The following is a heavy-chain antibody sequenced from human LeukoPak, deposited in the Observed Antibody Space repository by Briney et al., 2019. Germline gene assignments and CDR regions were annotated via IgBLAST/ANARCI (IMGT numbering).Heavy chain of an antibody. D-gene: IGHD3-22*01. CDR3: AKGAGDSSGYYYHDAFDI. Sequence: GGSLRLSCAASGFTFDDYAMHWVRQAPGKGLEWVSGISWNSGSIDYADSVKGRFTISRDNAKNSLYLQMNSLRAEDTALYYCAKGAGDSSGYYYHDAFDIWGQGTMVTVSS. CDR2: ISWNSGSI. J-gene: IGHJ3*02. CDR1: GFTFDDYA. V-gene: IGHV3-9*01.